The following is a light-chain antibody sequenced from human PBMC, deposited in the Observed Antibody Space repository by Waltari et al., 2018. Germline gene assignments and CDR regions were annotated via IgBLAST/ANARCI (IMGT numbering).Light chain of an antibody. V-gene: IGLV2-8*01. Sequence: QSALTQPPSASGSPGQSVTISCTGTSTDVGVYNYVSWYQQHPGKAPKLMLYEVSKRPSGAPDRFAGSKSGNTASLTGAGLQAEDEADYYCSSYAGSDNLIFGGGTKLTVL. J-gene: IGLJ2*01. CDR3: SSYAGSDNLI. CDR2: EVS. CDR1: STDVGVYNY.